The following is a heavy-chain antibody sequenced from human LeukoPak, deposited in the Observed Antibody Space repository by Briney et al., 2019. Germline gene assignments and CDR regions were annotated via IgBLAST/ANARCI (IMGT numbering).Heavy chain of an antibody. CDR1: GFTFSSYW. CDR3: AYGVNTIFGVVIGPFDY. CDR2: IKQDGSEK. V-gene: IGHV3-7*01. D-gene: IGHD3-3*01. J-gene: IGHJ4*02. Sequence: PGGSLRLSCAASGFTFSSYWMSWVRQAPGKGLEWVANIKQDGSEKYYVDSVKGRFTISRDNAKNSLYLQMNSLRAEDTAVYYCAYGVNTIFGVVIGPFDYWGQGTLVTVSS.